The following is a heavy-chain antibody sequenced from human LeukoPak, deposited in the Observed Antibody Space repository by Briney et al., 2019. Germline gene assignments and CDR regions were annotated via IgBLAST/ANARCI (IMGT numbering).Heavy chain of an antibody. V-gene: IGHV1-8*02. D-gene: IGHD3-22*01. CDR2: INVYSGNT. Sequence: GASVKVSCKTSGYTLTSYGISWVRQAPGQGLEWMGWINVYSGNTGYAQKFQGRVTMTRNTSISTAYMELSSLRSEDTAVYYCAVYYYDSSGHYSPFDYWGQGTLVTVSS. J-gene: IGHJ4*02. CDR1: GYTLTSYG. CDR3: AVYYYDSSGHYSPFDY.